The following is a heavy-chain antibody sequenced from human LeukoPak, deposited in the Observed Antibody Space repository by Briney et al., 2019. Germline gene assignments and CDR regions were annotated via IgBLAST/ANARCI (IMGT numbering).Heavy chain of an antibody. Sequence: GGSLRLSCAASGFTFSSYWLHWVRHTPGKGLVWVSRIKGDGSSTSYADSVKGRFTISRDNAKNTLYLQMNSLRAEDTAVYYCARDGYSFGHDFDYWGQGTLVTVSS. CDR1: GFTFSSYW. CDR3: ARDGYSFGHDFDY. D-gene: IGHD5-18*01. CDR2: IKGDGSST. V-gene: IGHV3-74*01. J-gene: IGHJ4*02.